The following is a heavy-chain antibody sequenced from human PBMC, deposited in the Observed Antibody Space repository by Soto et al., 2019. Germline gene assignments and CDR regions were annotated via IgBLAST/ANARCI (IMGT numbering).Heavy chain of an antibody. Sequence: GGSLRLSCAASGFTFSSYAIHWVRQAPGKGLEWVAVISYDGSNKHYADSVKGRFTISRDNSKNTLYLQMNSLRAEDTAVYYCARDDTIFGVLDYWGQGTLVTVSS. V-gene: IGHV3-30-3*01. J-gene: IGHJ4*02. CDR2: ISYDGSNK. CDR1: GFTFSSYA. CDR3: ARDDTIFGVLDY. D-gene: IGHD3-3*01.